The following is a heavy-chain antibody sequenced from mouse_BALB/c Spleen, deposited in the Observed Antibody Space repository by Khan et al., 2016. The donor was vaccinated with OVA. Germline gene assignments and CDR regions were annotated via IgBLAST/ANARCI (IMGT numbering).Heavy chain of an antibody. CDR3: ARPPYFSYTLDH. D-gene: IGHD2-10*01. V-gene: IGHV9-3-1*01. J-gene: IGHJ4*01. Sequence: QIQLVQSGPELKKPGETVKISCKASRYTFTNYGMNWVKQSPGKALKWMGWINTYTGEPTYADDFKGRFAFSLETSASTAYLQINNLKNKDTATYFCARPPYFSYTLDHWGQGTSVTVSS. CDR2: INTYTGEP. CDR1: RYTFTNYG.